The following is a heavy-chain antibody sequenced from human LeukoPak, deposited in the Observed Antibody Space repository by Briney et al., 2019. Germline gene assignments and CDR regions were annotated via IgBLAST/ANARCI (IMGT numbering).Heavy chain of an antibody. CDR3: AKVESDYSGSYHFDY. Sequence: GGYLRLSCAASGFTFSSYATSWVRQAPGKGLEWVSAISGSGGSTYYADSVKGRFTISRDNSKNTLYLQMNSLRAEDTAVYYCAKVESDYSGSYHFDYWGQGTLVTVSS. J-gene: IGHJ4*02. CDR1: GFTFSSYA. D-gene: IGHD1-26*01. CDR2: ISGSGGST. V-gene: IGHV3-23*01.